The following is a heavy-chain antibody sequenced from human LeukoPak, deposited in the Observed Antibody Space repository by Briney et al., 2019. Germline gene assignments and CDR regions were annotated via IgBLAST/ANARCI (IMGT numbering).Heavy chain of an antibody. CDR3: ARVSASFPPDY. J-gene: IGHJ4*02. D-gene: IGHD3-10*01. CDR2: TYYRSKWYN. V-gene: IGHV6-1*01. CDR1: GDSVSSNSAT. Sequence: SQTLSLTSAISGDSVSSNSATWNWLRQSPSRGLEWLGRTYYRSKWYNDYAVSVKSRITINPDTSKNQFSLQLNSVTPEDTAVYYCARVSASFPPDYWGQGTLVTVSS.